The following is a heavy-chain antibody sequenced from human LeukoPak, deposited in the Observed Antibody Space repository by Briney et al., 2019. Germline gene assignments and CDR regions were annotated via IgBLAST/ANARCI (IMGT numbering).Heavy chain of an antibody. V-gene: IGHV4-59*01. D-gene: IGHD4-23*01. CDR2: IYYSGST. J-gene: IGHJ4*02. Sequence: SETLSLTCTVSGGSISSYYWSWIRKPPGKGLGWVGYIYYSGSTNYNPSLKSRVTISVDTSKNQFSLKLSSVTAADTAVYYCARDRGYGGRFDYWGQGTLVTVSS. CDR3: ARDRGYGGRFDY. CDR1: GGSISSYY.